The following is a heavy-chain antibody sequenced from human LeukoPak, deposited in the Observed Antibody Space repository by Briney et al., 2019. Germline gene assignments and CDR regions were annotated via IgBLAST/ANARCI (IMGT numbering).Heavy chain of an antibody. CDR1: GGSISSGSYY. J-gene: IGHJ4*02. CDR3: ARLSVWGYYFDY. V-gene: IGHV4-61*02. Sequence: SETLSLTCTVSGGSISSGSYYWSWIRQPAGKGLEWIGRIYTSGSTNYNPSLKSRVTISVDTSKNQFSLKLSSVTAADTAVYYCARLSVWGYYFDYWGQGTLVTVSS. D-gene: IGHD3-16*01. CDR2: IYTSGST.